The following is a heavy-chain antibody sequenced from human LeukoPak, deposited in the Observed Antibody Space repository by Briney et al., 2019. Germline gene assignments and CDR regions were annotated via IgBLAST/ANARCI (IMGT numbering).Heavy chain of an antibody. D-gene: IGHD4-17*01. Sequence: PGGSLRLSCAASGFSFISYCMHWVRQAPGKGLEWVGVISDDGRNKNYADSVKGRFTISRENSKDTLYLQMNSLRDEDTAVYYCAKRPSHYGDYVTYFDYWGQGTLVTVSS. V-gene: IGHV3-30*18. CDR2: ISDDGRNK. CDR3: AKRPSHYGDYVTYFDY. CDR1: GFSFISYC. J-gene: IGHJ4*02.